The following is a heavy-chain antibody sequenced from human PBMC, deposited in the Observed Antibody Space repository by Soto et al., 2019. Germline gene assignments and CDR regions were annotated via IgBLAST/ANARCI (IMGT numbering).Heavy chain of an antibody. CDR2: IDPSDSYT. CDR1: GYSFTSYW. D-gene: IGHD3-22*01. V-gene: IGHV5-10-1*01. Sequence: GESLKISCKGSGYSFTSYWISWVRQMPGKGLEWMGRIDPSDSYTNYSPSFQGHVTISADKSISTAYLQWSSLKASDTAMYYCARLYYDSSGSLRFDYWGQGTLVTVSS. J-gene: IGHJ4*02. CDR3: ARLYYDSSGSLRFDY.